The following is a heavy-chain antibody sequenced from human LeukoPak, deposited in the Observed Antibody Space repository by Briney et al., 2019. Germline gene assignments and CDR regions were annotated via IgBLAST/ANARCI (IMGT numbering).Heavy chain of an antibody. CDR1: GGTFSSYA. J-gene: IGHJ6*03. V-gene: IGHV1-69*13. D-gene: IGHD2-2*01. Sequence: ASVKVSCKASGGTFSSYAISWVRQAPGQGLEWMGGIIPIFGTANYAQKFQGGVTITADESTSTAYMELSSLRSEDTAVYYCARILGYCSSTSCRQNFQDYYYYMDVWGKGTTVTVSS. CDR3: ARILGYCSSTSCRQNFQDYYYYMDV. CDR2: IIPIFGTA.